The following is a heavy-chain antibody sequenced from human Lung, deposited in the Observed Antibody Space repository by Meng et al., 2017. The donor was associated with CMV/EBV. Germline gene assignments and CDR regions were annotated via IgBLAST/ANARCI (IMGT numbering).Heavy chain of an antibody. CDR1: GFTFDDYA. CDR3: AKGTRNYYYYYGMDV. J-gene: IGHJ6*02. CDR2: ISWNSGSI. Sequence: GGSLRLXCAASGFTFDDYAMHWVRQAPGKGLEWVSGISWNSGSIGCADSVKGRFTISRDNAKNSLYLQMNSLRAEDMALYYCAKGTRNYYYYYGMDVWGQGXTVTASS. V-gene: IGHV3-9*03.